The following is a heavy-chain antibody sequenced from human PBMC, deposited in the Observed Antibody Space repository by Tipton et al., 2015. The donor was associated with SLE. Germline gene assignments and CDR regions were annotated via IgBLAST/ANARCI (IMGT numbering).Heavy chain of an antibody. CDR3: ARDPYRLGDYYYYGMDV. Sequence: TLSLTCAVYGGSFSGYYWSWIRQPPGKGLEWIGEINHSGSTNYNPSLKSRVTISVDTSKNQFSLKLSSVTAADTAVYYCARDPYRLGDYYYYGMDVWGQGTTVTVSS. D-gene: IGHD3-16*01. CDR2: INHSGST. CDR1: GGSFSGYY. J-gene: IGHJ6*02. V-gene: IGHV4-34*01.